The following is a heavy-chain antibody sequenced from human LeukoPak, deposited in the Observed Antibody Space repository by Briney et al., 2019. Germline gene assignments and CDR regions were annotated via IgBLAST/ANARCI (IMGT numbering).Heavy chain of an antibody. CDR2: INHSGST. J-gene: IGHJ6*02. Sequence: PSETLSLTCAVYSGSFSGYYWSWIRQPPGKGLEWIGEINHSGSTNYNPSLKSRVTISVDTSKNQFSLKLSSVTAADTAVYYCASIIAAAGHYYYYGMDVWGQGTTVTVSS. CDR1: SGSFSGYY. D-gene: IGHD6-13*01. V-gene: IGHV4-34*01. CDR3: ASIIAAAGHYYYYGMDV.